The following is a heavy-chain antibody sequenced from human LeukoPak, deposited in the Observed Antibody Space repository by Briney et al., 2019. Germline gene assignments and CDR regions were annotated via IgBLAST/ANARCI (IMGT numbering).Heavy chain of an antibody. CDR2: IYYSGTA. CDR1: GGSISGYY. J-gene: IGHJ4*02. CDR3: ATLYGSGSYYPSDY. V-gene: IGHV4-59*12. Sequence: SETLSLTCTVSGGSISGYYWTWIRQPPGKALEWIGYIYYSGTAYYNPSLKSRVTISLDTSKNQFSLKLSSVTAADTAVYYCATLYGSGSYYPSDYWGQGILVTVSS. D-gene: IGHD3-10*01.